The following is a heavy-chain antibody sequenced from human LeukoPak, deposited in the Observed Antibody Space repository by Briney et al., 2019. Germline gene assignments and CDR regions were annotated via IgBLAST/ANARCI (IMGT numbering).Heavy chain of an antibody. CDR2: ITTSSSYI. Sequence: GGSLRLSCAASGFSFGDYSMTWVRQAPGKGLEWVSSITTSSSYIYYADSVKVRFTISRDNAKNSLYLQMNSLRAEDTAVYYCARGGTSYSYNWFDPWGQGTLVTVSS. CDR3: ARGGTSYSYNWFDP. J-gene: IGHJ5*02. CDR1: GFSFGDYS. V-gene: IGHV3-21*01. D-gene: IGHD1-1*01.